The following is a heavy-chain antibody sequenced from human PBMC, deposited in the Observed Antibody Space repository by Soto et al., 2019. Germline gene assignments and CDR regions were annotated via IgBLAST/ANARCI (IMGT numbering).Heavy chain of an antibody. V-gene: IGHV3-74*01. J-gene: IGHJ5*02. CDR1: GFTFSSYA. CDR3: ARLPDSSDNWFDP. D-gene: IGHD6-19*01. Sequence: GGSLRLSCAASGFTFSSYAMSWVRQAPGKGLEWVSRINSDGSSTSYADSVKGRFTISRDNAKNTLYLQMNSLRAEDTAVYYCARLPDSSDNWFDPWGQGTLVTVSS. CDR2: INSDGSST.